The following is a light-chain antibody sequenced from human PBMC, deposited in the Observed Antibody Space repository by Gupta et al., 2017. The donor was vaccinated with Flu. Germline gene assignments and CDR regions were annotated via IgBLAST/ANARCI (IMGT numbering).Light chain of an antibody. CDR3: CPFGGNYYV. CDR2: DVT. V-gene: IGLV2-11*01. Sequence: QSALTQPRSVSGSPGQSVTISCTETSSDVGGYNYVSWYQQHPGKAPKVLIYDVTKRPSGVPDRFSGSKSGNTASLTISGLQAEDEADYYCCPFGGNYYVFGTVTMVTVL. CDR1: SSDVGGYNY. J-gene: IGLJ1*01.